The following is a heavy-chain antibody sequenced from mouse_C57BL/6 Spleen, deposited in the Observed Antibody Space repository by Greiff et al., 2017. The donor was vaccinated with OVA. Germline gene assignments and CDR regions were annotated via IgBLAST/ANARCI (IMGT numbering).Heavy chain of an antibody. CDR3: ARNTDYYGSSLYYFDY. CDR1: GFSLTSYG. V-gene: IGHV2-2*01. D-gene: IGHD1-1*01. CDR2: IWSGGST. Sequence: QVHVKQSGPGLVQPSQSLSITCTVSGFSLTSYGVHWVRQSPGKGLEWLGVIWSGGSTDYNAAFISRLSISKDNSKSQVFFKMNSLQADDTAIYYCARNTDYYGSSLYYFDYWGQGTTLTVSS. J-gene: IGHJ2*01.